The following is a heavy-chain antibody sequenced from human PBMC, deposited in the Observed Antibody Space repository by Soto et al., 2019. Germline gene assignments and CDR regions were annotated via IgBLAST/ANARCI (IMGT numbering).Heavy chain of an antibody. CDR3: ARGRGIAAAGQKYGMDV. CDR2: ISAYNGNT. Sequence: QVQLVQSGAEVKKPGAAVKVSCKASGYTFTSYGISWVRQAPGQGLEWMGWISAYNGNTNYAQKLQGRVTMTTDTSTSTAYMELRSLRYDDTAVYYCARGRGIAAAGQKYGMDVWGQGTTVAVSS. V-gene: IGHV1-18*01. CDR1: GYTFTSYG. D-gene: IGHD6-13*01. J-gene: IGHJ6*02.